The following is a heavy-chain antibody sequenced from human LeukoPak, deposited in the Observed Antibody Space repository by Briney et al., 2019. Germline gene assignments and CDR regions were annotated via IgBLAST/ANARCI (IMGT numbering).Heavy chain of an antibody. V-gene: IGHV3-66*02. CDR2: IYSGGDT. D-gene: IGHD3-3*01. CDR3: ARGFFNFDY. CDR1: GFSVSGYY. J-gene: IGHJ4*02. Sequence: AGSLRLSCAASGFSVSGYYLSWVRQAPGKGLEWVSVIYSGGDTSYVDSVKGRFTISRDNSKNTVHLQMNSLRPEDTAVYYCARGFFNFDYWGQGILVTVSS.